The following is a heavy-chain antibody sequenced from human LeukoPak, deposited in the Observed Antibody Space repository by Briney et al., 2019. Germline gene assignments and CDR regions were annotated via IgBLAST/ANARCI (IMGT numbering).Heavy chain of an antibody. CDR1: GFSFSTYG. J-gene: IGHJ4*02. V-gene: IGHV3-33*01. CDR3: ARDSLYDDNGYYHYFDY. Sequence: GRSLRLSCAASGFSFSTYGMHWVRQAPGKGLEWVALIWYDASGQHYADSVKGRFTISRDTSKNTLYLQMNSLRAEDTALYFCARDSLYDDNGYYHYFDYWGQGTLVTVSS. CDR2: IWYDASGQ. D-gene: IGHD3-22*01.